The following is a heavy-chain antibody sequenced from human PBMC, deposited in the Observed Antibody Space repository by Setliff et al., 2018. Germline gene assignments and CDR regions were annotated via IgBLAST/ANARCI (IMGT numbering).Heavy chain of an antibody. D-gene: IGHD6-19*01. CDR1: GASLTGNY. CDR3: AREQWLDPPGYYYMDV. J-gene: IGHJ6*03. Sequence: SETLSLTCTVSGASLTGNYWTWNRQPAGKGLEWIGRVYTSGNTNYNPYLKSRLTMSVDTSKNQFSLKLNSVTAADMAVYYCAREQWLDPPGYYYMDVWAKGTTVTVSS. V-gene: IGHV4-4*07. CDR2: VYTSGNT.